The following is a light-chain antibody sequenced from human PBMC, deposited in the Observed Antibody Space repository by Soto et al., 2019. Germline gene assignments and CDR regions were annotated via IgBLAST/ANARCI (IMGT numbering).Light chain of an antibody. Sequence: DIVLTQTPLSSPVTLGQPASISCRSSQSIVHSDGNTYFNWLQQRTGQHPRLLIYKISKRFPGVPLRFSGIGSGTDFTLKISRVEAEDVGVYYCMQATQSYTFGQGTKLEIK. CDR3: MQATQSYT. J-gene: IGKJ2*01. CDR2: KIS. V-gene: IGKV2-24*01. CDR1: QSIVHSDGNTY.